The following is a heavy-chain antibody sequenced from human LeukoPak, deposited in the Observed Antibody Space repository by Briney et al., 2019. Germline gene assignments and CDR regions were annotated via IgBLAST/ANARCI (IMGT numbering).Heavy chain of an antibody. J-gene: IGHJ4*02. V-gene: IGHV1-69*02. Sequence: ASVKVSCKASGGTFSSYTISWLRQAPGQGLEWMGRIIPILGIANYAQKFQGRVTITADKSTSTAYMELSSLRSEDTAVYYCARSAVRGAPTPDYWGQGTLVTVSS. D-gene: IGHD3-10*01. CDR1: GGTFSSYT. CDR2: IIPILGIA. CDR3: ARSAVRGAPTPDY.